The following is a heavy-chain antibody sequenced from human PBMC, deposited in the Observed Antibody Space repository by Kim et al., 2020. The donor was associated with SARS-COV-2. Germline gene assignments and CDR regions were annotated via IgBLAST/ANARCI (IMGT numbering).Heavy chain of an antibody. J-gene: IGHJ4*02. D-gene: IGHD1-26*01. CDR2: IYYSGST. CDR1: GASISSSSYY. V-gene: IGHV4-39*01. CDR3: ASSPWGELYVDY. Sequence: SETLSLTCTVSGASISSSSYYWGWIRQPPGKGLEWIGSIYYSGSTYYNPSLKSRVTISVDTSKNQFSLKLSSVTAADTAVYYCASSPWGELYVDYWGQGTLVTVSS.